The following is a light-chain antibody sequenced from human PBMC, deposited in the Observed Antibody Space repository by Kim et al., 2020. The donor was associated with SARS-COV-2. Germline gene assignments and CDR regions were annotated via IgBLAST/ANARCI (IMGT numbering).Light chain of an antibody. V-gene: IGLV2-14*03. CDR3: SSYTSSNTLL. CDR2: DVS. Sequence: GQTITISCTATSSDVGGYNYLSWYQQHPGKAPKLVICDVSTRPSGVSNRCSGSKSGNTASLTISGLQAEDEADYYCSSYTSSNTLLFGGGTQLTVL. J-gene: IGLJ2*01. CDR1: SSDVGGYNY.